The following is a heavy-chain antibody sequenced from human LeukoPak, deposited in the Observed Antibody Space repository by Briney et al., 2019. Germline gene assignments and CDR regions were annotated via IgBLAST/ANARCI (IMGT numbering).Heavy chain of an antibody. V-gene: IGHV4-34*01. D-gene: IGHD3-16*01. CDR2: INHSGST. J-gene: IGHJ3*02. CDR3: ARGVWLGYAFDI. Sequence: PSETLSLTCAVYGGSFSGYYWSWIRQPPGKGLEWIGEINHSGSTNYNPSLKSRVTISVDTTKNQFSLKLSSVTAADTAVYYCARGVWLGYAFDIWGQGTMVTVSS. CDR1: GGSFSGYY.